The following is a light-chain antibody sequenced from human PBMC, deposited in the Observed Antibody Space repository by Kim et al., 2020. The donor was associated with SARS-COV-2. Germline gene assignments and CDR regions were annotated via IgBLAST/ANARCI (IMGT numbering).Light chain of an antibody. Sequence: VSPRQSASITCSGDKLGDKYVCWYQQKPGQSPLLVIYEDTKRPSGIPERFSGSNSGNTAVLTISGTQAMDEADYYCQAWASSTYVVFGGGTQLTVL. CDR2: EDT. V-gene: IGLV3-1*01. CDR1: KLGDKY. CDR3: QAWASSTYVV. J-gene: IGLJ2*01.